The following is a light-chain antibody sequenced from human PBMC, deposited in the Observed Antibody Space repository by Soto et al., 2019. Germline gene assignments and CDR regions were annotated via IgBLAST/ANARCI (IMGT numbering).Light chain of an antibody. CDR3: SSHTSYSSRV. CDR2: EVS. V-gene: IGLV2-14*01. CDR1: SSDVGGYNY. J-gene: IGLJ1*01. Sequence: QSALTQPTSGSGSPGQSIAISCTGTSSDVGGYNYVSWYQQHPGKAPKLMIHEVSNRPSGISDRFSGSKSGNTASPTISGLPADDEADYYCSSHTSYSSRVFGTGTKLTVL.